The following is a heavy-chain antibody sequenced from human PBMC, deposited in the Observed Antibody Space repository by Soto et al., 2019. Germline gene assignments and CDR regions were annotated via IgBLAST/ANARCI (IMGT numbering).Heavy chain of an antibody. D-gene: IGHD3-22*01. J-gene: IGHJ4*02. V-gene: IGHV1-69*13. CDR2: IIPIFGTA. CDR1: GGTFSSYA. CDR3: LRDLGSSDTSAYYRFDF. Sequence: ASVKVSCKASGGTFSSYAISWVRQAPGQGLEWMGGIIPIFGTANYAQKFQGRVTITADESTSTAYMELSSLRSEDTAVYYCLRDLGSSDTSAYYRFDFWGQGAPVTVSS.